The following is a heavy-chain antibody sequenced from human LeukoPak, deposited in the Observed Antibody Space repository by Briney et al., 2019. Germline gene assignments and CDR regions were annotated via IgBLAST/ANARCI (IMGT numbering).Heavy chain of an antibody. V-gene: IGHV1-69*05. D-gene: IGHD3-3*01. Sequence: SVKVSCKASGYTFTSYGISWVRQAPGQGLEWMGGIIPIFGTANYAQKFQGRVTITTDESTSTAYMELSSLRSEDTAVYYCARTHGGGGYDFWSGPFFDYWGQGTLVTVSS. J-gene: IGHJ4*02. CDR1: GYTFTSYG. CDR2: IIPIFGTA. CDR3: ARTHGGGGYDFWSGPFFDY.